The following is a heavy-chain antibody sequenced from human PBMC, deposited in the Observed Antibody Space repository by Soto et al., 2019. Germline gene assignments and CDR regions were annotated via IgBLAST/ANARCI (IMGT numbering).Heavy chain of an antibody. D-gene: IGHD5-12*01. CDR2: INHSGST. Sequence: QVQLQQWGAGLLKPSETLSLTCAVYGGSFSGYYWSWIRQPPGKGLEWIGEINHSGSTNHNPSLKSRVTISVDTSKHQFSLKLRYVTAADTAVYYCARNPRIGATISWFDPWGQGTLVTVSS. CDR1: GGSFSGYY. CDR3: ARNPRIGATISWFDP. V-gene: IGHV4-34*01. J-gene: IGHJ5*02.